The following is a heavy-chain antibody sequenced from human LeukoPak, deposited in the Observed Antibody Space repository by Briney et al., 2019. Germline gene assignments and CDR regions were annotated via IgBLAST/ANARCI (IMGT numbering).Heavy chain of an antibody. CDR2: ISSSSSTI. Sequence: GGSLGLSCAASGFTFSSYSMNWVRQAPGKGLEWVSYISSSSSTIYYADSVKGRFTISRDNAKNSLYLQMNSLRAEDTAVYYCASPTIAARSDWFDPWGQGTLDTVSS. CDR3: ASPTIAARSDWFDP. J-gene: IGHJ5*02. V-gene: IGHV3-48*01. D-gene: IGHD6-6*01. CDR1: GFTFSSYS.